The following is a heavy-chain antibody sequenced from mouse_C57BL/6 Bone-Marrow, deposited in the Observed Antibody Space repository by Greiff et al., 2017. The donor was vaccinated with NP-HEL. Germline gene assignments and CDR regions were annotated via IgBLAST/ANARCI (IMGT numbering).Heavy chain of an antibody. CDR2: INPSSGYT. CDR3: ARSGHYDGD. D-gene: IGHD1-2*01. CDR1: GYTFTSYM. J-gene: IGHJ2*01. Sequence: VQLQQSGAELARPGASVKMSCKASGYTFTSYMMHWVKQRPGQGLEWIGYINPSSGYTKYNQKFKDKATLTADKSSSTAYMQLCSLTSEDSAVYYCARSGHYDGDWGQGTTLTVSS. V-gene: IGHV1-4*01.